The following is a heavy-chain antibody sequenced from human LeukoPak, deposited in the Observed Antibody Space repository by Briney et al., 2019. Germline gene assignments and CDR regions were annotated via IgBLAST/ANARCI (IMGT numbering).Heavy chain of an antibody. V-gene: IGHV4-59*01. D-gene: IGHD5-12*01. Sequence: SETLSLTCTVSGGSISSYYWSWIRQPPGKGLEWIGYIYYSGSTNYNPSLKSRVTISVDTSESQSSLKLSSVTAADTAVYYCARLGGYGYFDYWGQGTLVTVSS. CDR3: ARLGGYGYFDY. CDR2: IYYSGST. J-gene: IGHJ4*02. CDR1: GGSISSYY.